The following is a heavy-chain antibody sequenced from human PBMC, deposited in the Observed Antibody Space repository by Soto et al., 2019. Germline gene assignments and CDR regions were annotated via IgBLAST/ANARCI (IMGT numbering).Heavy chain of an antibody. Sequence: QVQLVESGGGVVQPGRSLRLSCAASGFTFSSYGMHWVRQAPGKGLEWVAVIWYDGSNKYCADSVKGRFTISRDNSKNTLYLQMNSLRAEDTAVYYCARGVGATSYFDYWGQGTLVTVSS. V-gene: IGHV3-33*01. CDR3: ARGVGATSYFDY. J-gene: IGHJ4*02. CDR1: GFTFSSYG. D-gene: IGHD1-26*01. CDR2: IWYDGSNK.